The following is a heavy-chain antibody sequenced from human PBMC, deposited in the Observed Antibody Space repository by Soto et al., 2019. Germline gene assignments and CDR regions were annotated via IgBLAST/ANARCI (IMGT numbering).Heavy chain of an antibody. J-gene: IGHJ4*02. V-gene: IGHV4-34*01. CDR3: ARGTYCSSTSCYTD. CDR1: GGSSSGYY. D-gene: IGHD2-2*02. CDR2: INHSGST. Sequence: PSETLSLTCAVYGGSSSGYYWSWIRQPPGKGLEWIGEINHSGSTDYNPSLKSRVTISVDTSKNQFSLKPSSVTAADTAVYYCARGTYCSSTSCYTDWGQGTLVTVSS.